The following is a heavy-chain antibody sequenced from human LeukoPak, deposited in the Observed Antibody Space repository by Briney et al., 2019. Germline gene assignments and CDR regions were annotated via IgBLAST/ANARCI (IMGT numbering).Heavy chain of an antibody. J-gene: IGHJ6*03. D-gene: IGHD1-7*01. CDR2: INDSGRI. CDR1: GGSFSNYY. Sequence: PSETLSLTCAVYGGSFSNYYWSWIRQPPGKGLEWIGGINDSGRINYNPSLLSRVTVSVDPSKNQSSLSLTSVTATDTAVYYCARRWNYGRNYYIDVWGKGATVSVSS. CDR3: ARRWNYGRNYYIDV. V-gene: IGHV4-34*01.